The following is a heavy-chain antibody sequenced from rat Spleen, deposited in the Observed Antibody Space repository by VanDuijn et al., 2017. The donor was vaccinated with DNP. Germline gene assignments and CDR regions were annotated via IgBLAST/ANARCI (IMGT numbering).Heavy chain of an antibody. V-gene: IGHV5-58*01. CDR2: INTDGDTT. Sequence: EVQLVESGGGLAQPGRSMKLSCVASGFTFKDYYMAWLRQAPGKGLDWVASINTDGDTTYYPDSVKGRFTVFKDNAENTVCLQMNSLRSEDTATYYCAKDRTGGFAMDAWGQGTSVTVSS. D-gene: IGHD4-1*01. CDR1: GFTFKDYY. J-gene: IGHJ4*01. CDR3: AKDRTGGFAMDA.